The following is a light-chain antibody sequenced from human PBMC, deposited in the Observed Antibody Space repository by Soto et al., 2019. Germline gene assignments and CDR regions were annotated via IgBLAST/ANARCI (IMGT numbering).Light chain of an antibody. Sequence: EIVLTQSPGTLSLSPGERATLSCRASQSVSNNYLAWYQQKPGQAPRLLIYGASNRATGIPDRLSGSGSGTHFTLTISRLEPEDFAVYYCQQYGSSGTFGQGTKVDIK. J-gene: IGKJ1*01. V-gene: IGKV3-20*01. CDR3: QQYGSSGT. CDR1: QSVSNNY. CDR2: GAS.